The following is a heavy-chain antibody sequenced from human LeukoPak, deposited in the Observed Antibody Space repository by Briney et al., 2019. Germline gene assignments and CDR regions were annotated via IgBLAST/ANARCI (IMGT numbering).Heavy chain of an antibody. V-gene: IGHV1-46*01. D-gene: IGHD2-2*01. CDR3: ARDYCSSTSCYGHFQH. J-gene: IGHJ1*01. CDR1: GYTFTSYY. Sequence: GASVKVSCKASGYTFTSYYMHWVRQAPGQGLEWMGIINPSGGSTSYAQKFQGRVTITRDTSTNTVYMELSSLRSEDTAVYYCARDYCSSTSCYGHFQHWGQGTLVTVSS. CDR2: INPSGGST.